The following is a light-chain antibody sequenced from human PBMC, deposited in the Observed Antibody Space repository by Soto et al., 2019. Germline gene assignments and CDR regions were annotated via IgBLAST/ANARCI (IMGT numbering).Light chain of an antibody. J-gene: IGKJ1*01. CDR3: QQYNTYSPGT. V-gene: IGKV1-5*01. CDR2: DAS. CDR1: QSVSSW. Sequence: DIQMTQTPATLSAFAGDRVTVTCRASQSVSSWVAWYQEKPGRGPKLRIYDASTWQNGVTTRFIGSGSGTAVTLTITSPQPDNSAPYSCQQYNTYSPGTFGQGTRVEVK.